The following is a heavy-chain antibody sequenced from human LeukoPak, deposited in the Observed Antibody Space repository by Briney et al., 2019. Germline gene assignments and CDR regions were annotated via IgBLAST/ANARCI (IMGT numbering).Heavy chain of an antibody. J-gene: IGHJ6*03. CDR3: ATEKGEYYYDSSGYFLSGNYYYYYYMDV. Sequence: SETLSLTCTVSGGSISSCSYYWGWIRQPPGKGLEWIGSIYYSGSTYYNPSLKSRVTISVDTSKNQFSLKLSSVTAADTAVYYCATEKGEYYYDSSGYFLSGNYYYYYYMDVWGKGTTVTVSS. V-gene: IGHV4-39*07. CDR2: IYYSGST. CDR1: GGSISSCSYY. D-gene: IGHD3-22*01.